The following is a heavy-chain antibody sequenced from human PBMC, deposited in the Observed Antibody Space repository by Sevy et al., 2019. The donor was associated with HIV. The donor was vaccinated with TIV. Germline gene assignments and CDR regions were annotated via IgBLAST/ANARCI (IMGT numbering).Heavy chain of an antibody. J-gene: IGHJ4*02. D-gene: IGHD2-15*01. CDR2: ISYDGSKT. V-gene: IGHV3-30*04. CDR3: TRDGGGDYFDY. Sequence: GGSLRLSCAASGFTFRRYAMHWVRQAPGQGLESVAVISYDGSKTYHADSVKGRFTISRDNSENTLYLQMNSLRAEDTAVYYCTRDGGGDYFDYWGLGTLVTVSS. CDR1: GFTFRRYA.